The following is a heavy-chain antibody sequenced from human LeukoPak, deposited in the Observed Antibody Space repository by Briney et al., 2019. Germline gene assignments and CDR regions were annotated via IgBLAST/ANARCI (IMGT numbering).Heavy chain of an antibody. CDR1: GGSISSGSHY. J-gene: IGHJ6*02. CDR2: IYPSGRT. D-gene: IGHD6-19*01. CDR3: ARERIAVAGSNGMDV. Sequence: SQTLSLTCTVSGGSISSGSHYWSWIRQPAGKGLDWIGHIYPSGRTNYNPSLTSRVTIAIDTSKNQFSLKLSSVTAADTAVYYCARERIAVAGSNGMDVWGQGTTVTVSS. V-gene: IGHV4-61*09.